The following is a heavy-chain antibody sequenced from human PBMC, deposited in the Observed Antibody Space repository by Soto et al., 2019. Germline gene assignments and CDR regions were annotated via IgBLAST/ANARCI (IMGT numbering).Heavy chain of an antibody. CDR1: GFTVSSNY. J-gene: IGHJ6*02. CDR2: IYNGGST. CDR3: ARDRIPTGMDV. V-gene: IGHV3-66*01. Sequence: EVQLVESGGGLVQPGGSLRLSCAASGFTVSSNYMSWVRQAPGKGLEWVSVIYNGGSTYYADSVKGGFTISRDNSKNTLYLQMNSLRAEDTAVYYCARDRIPTGMDVWGQGTTVTVSS.